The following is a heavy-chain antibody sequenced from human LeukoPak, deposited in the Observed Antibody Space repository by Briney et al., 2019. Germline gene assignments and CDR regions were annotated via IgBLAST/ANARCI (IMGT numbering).Heavy chain of an antibody. CDR1: GFTFSSYA. CDR2: ISYDGSNK. Sequence: GRSLRLSCAASGFTFSSYAMHWVRQAPGKGLEWVAVISYDGSNKYYADSVKGRFTISRDNSKNTLYLQMNSLRAEDTAVYYCATINYGSGSYYLIKSWFDPWGQGTLVTVSS. D-gene: IGHD3-10*01. J-gene: IGHJ5*02. CDR3: ATINYGSGSYYLIKSWFDP. V-gene: IGHV3-30*04.